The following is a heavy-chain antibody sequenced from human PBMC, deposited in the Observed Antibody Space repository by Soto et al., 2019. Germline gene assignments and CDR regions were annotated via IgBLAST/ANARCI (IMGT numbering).Heavy chain of an antibody. CDR2: ISAYNGNT. CDR3: ARLYSSSWYSKNYWFDP. Sequence: ASVKVSFKASGYTFTSYGISWVRQAPGQGLERMGWISAYNGNTNYAQKLQGRVTMTTVTSTSTAYMELRSLRSDDTAVYYCARLYSSSWYSKNYWFDPWGQGTLVTVSS. V-gene: IGHV1-18*01. CDR1: GYTFTSYG. D-gene: IGHD6-13*01. J-gene: IGHJ5*02.